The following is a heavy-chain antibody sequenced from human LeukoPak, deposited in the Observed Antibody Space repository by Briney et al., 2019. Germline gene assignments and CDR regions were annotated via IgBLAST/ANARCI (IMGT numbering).Heavy chain of an antibody. CDR2: ISGSGAST. D-gene: IGHD2-2*01. J-gene: IGHJ4*02. V-gene: IGHV3-23*01. CDR3: ANFGCSSTTCLDY. Sequence: GGSLRLSCVASGFTFSSYVMTWVRQAPGKGLEWVSAISGSGASTYYADSVKGRFTISRDNSRTTLFLQMNSLRAEDTAVYYCANFGCSSTTCLDYWGQGTLVTVSS. CDR1: GFTFSSYV.